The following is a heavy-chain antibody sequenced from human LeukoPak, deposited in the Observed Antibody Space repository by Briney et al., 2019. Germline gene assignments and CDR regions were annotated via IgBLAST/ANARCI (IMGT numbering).Heavy chain of an antibody. CDR1: GFTFSSYA. CDR2: ISGSGGST. D-gene: IGHD3-3*01. J-gene: IGHJ4*02. CDR3: AKAETFWSGYYDY. Sequence: PGGSLRLSCAASGFTFSSYAMSWVRQAPGKGLEWVSAISGSGGSTYYADSVKGRFTISRDNSKNTLYLQMNSLRAKDTAVYYCAKAETFWSGYYDYWGQGTLVTVSS. V-gene: IGHV3-23*01.